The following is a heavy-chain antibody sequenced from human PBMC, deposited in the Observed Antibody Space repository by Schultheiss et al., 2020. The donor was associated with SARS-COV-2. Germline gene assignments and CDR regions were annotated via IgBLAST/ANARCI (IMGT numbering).Heavy chain of an antibody. CDR2: ISSSSSYT. CDR3: ATLYYYGSGSYRYYFDY. CDR1: GFTFSDYY. Sequence: GGSLRLSCAASGFTFSDYYMSWIRQAPGKGLEWVSYISSSSSYTNYADSVKGRFTISRDNAKNTLYLQMNSLRAEDTAVYYCATLYYYGSGSYRYYFDYWGQGTLVTVSS. J-gene: IGHJ4*02. D-gene: IGHD3-10*01. V-gene: IGHV3-11*06.